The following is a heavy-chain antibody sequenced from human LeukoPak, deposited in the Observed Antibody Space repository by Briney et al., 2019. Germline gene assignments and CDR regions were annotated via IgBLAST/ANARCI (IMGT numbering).Heavy chain of an antibody. D-gene: IGHD4-17*01. Sequence: SETLSLTCSVSGVSISAYYWSWIRQPAGKGLEWIGRIYPGESIYASENTNYNPSLKSRVSMSGDTSKNQVSQKLRSVTAADTAVYYCARDPTTVTTIFDSWGQGTLVTVSS. J-gene: IGHJ4*02. CDR2: IYPGESIYASENT. V-gene: IGHV4-4*07. CDR1: GVSISAYY. CDR3: ARDPTTVTTIFDS.